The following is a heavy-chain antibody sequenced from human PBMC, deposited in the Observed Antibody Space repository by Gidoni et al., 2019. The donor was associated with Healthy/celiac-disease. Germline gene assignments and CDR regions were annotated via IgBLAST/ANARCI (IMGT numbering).Heavy chain of an antibody. CDR2: IIPIFGTA. J-gene: IGHJ4*02. V-gene: IGHV1-69*06. CDR1: GGTFSSYA. Sequence: KKPGSSVKVSCKASGGTFSSYAISWVRQAPGQGLEWMGGIIPIFGTANYAQKFQGRVTITADKSTSTAYMELSSLRSEDTALYYCAREGLGYCSGGSCYPSFDYWGQGTLVTVSS. CDR3: AREGLGYCSGGSCYPSFDY. D-gene: IGHD2-15*01.